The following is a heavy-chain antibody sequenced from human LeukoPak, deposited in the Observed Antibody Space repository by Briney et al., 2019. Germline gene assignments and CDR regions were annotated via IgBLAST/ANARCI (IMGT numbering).Heavy chain of an antibody. J-gene: IGHJ4*02. CDR2: IKQDGSEK. CDR1: GFTFSTSL. D-gene: IGHD6-13*01. Sequence: GGSLRLSCAASGFTFSTSLMSWVREAPGKGLEWVGNIKQDGSEKYYVDSVKGRFPISRDNAKNSLYLQMNSLRAEDTAMYYCARNSAGNDYWGQGTLVTVSS. V-gene: IGHV3-7*01. CDR3: ARNSAGNDY.